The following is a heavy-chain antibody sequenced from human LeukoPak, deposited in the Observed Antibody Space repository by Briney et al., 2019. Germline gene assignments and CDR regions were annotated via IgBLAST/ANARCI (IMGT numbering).Heavy chain of an antibody. J-gene: IGHJ4*02. CDR3: ASRSSIWSGYQDTLYYFDS. CDR2: IYYSGST. D-gene: IGHD3-3*01. V-gene: IGHV4-59*01. Sequence: TETLSLTCTVSGGSTSSYYWSWIRQPPGKRLEWIGHIYYSGSTNYNPSLKSRVTISVDTSKNQFSLKLSSVTAADTAVYYCASRSSIWSGYQDTLYYFDSWGQGTLVTVSS. CDR1: GGSTSSYY.